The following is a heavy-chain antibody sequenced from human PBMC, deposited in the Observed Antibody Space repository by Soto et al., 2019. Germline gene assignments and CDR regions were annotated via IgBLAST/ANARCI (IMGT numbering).Heavy chain of an antibody. D-gene: IGHD3-16*01. CDR3: AGPGEQHRY. CDR1: GFTVSSNH. J-gene: IGHJ4*02. V-gene: IGHV3-66*01. Sequence: EVQLVESGGGLVQPGGSLRLSCAASGFTVSSNHMSWVRQAPGKGLEWVSLIYSGGSTYYADSVKGSFTFSRDNSKNTLYLQINSLRAEDTAVYYCAGPGEQHRYWGQGTLVTVSS. CDR2: IYSGGST.